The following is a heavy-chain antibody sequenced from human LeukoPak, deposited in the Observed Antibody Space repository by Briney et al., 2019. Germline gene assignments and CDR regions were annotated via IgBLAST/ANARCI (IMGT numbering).Heavy chain of an antibody. CDR2: IHSSGFA. D-gene: IGHD3-3*01. CDR1: GESISSGNYY. Sequence: SETLSLTCNVSGESISSGNYYWTWIRQPAGKGLEWIGRIHSSGFANYNRSLKSRVTISRDTSKNQLSLKMSSVTAADTAVYFCVSSRVATPPYNYGMDVWGQGTTVVVSS. CDR3: VSSRVATPPYNYGMDV. J-gene: IGHJ6*02. V-gene: IGHV4-61*02.